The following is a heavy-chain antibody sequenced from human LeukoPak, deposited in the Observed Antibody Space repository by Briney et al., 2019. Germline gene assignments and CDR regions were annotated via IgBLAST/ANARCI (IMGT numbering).Heavy chain of an antibody. CDR2: VYDIGST. CDR1: GGSIGSHY. J-gene: IGHJ4*02. CDR3: ARGGVLKSVYY. V-gene: IGHV4-59*11. Sequence: SETLSLACTVSGGSIGSHYWTWIRQTPGKGLEWIGYVYDIGSTKYNPSLKSRVTISVDTSKNQFSLRLSSVTAADTAVYYCARGGVLKSVYYWGQGTLVAVSS. D-gene: IGHD3-16*01.